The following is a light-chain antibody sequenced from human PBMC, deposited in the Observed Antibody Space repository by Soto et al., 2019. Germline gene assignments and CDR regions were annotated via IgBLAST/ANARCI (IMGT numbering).Light chain of an antibody. CDR3: QRRATWTWT. V-gene: IGKV3-11*01. J-gene: IGKJ1*01. Sequence: IVLTQSPATLSFSPGERATLSCRASQSIAIYLAWYQQRSGQSPRLLIYDTFNRAPGIPDRSSGSGSGTDFTLTMSSLETEVFAVYYSQRRATWTWTFGEGTTVEIK. CDR1: QSIAIY. CDR2: DTF.